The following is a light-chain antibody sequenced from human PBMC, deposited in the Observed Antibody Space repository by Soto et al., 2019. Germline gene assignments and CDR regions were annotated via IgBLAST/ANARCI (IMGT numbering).Light chain of an antibody. J-gene: IGKJ1*01. CDR1: QSVSSN. CDR3: QQYNNWPRT. CDR2: GAS. V-gene: IGKV3-15*01. Sequence: EILLTQSPATLSVCPGERATLSCRASQSVSSNLAWYQQKPGQAPRLLIYGASTRATGIPARFSGSGSGTEFTLTISSLQSEDFTVYYSQQYNNWPRTFGQGTKVDIK.